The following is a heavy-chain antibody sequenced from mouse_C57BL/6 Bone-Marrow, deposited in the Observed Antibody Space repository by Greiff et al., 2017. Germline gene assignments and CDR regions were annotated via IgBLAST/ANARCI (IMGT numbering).Heavy chain of an antibody. CDR3: ARLDYYGSSYQVPYWYFDV. J-gene: IGHJ1*03. Sequence: VKLQQSGAELMKPGASVKLSCKATGYTFTGYWIEWVKQRPGHGLEWIGEILPGSGSTNYNEKFKGKATFTADTSSNTAYMQLSSLTTEDSAIYYCARLDYYGSSYQVPYWYFDVWGTGTTVTVSS. CDR1: GYTFTGYW. V-gene: IGHV1-9*01. CDR2: ILPGSGST. D-gene: IGHD1-1*01.